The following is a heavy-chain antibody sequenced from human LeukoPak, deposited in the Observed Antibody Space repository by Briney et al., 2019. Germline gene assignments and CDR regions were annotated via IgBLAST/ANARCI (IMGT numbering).Heavy chain of an antibody. J-gene: IGHJ5*02. V-gene: IGHV4-39*01. CDR3: ARQHSSGWYFTIENHCWFDP. Sequence: TSLETLSLTCTVSGGSIGSSSYYWGWIRQPPGKGLEWIGSIYYSGSTYYNPSLKSRVTISVDTSKNQFSLKLSSVTAADTAVYYCARQHSSGWYFTIENHCWFDPWGQGTLVTVSS. CDR1: GGSIGSSSYY. CDR2: IYYSGST. D-gene: IGHD6-19*01.